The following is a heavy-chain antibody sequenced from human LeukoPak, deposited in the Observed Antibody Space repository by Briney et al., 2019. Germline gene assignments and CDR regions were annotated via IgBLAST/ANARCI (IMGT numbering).Heavy chain of an antibody. V-gene: IGHV3-23*01. CDR1: GFTFSSYA. D-gene: IGHD1-26*01. Sequence: GGSLRLSCAASGFTFSSYAMSWVRQASGKGLEWVSAISGSGGSTYYADSVKGRFTISRDNSKNTLYLQMNSLRAEDTAVYYCAKDSSSGKFNYWGQGTLVTVSS. CDR3: AKDSSSGKFNY. J-gene: IGHJ4*02. CDR2: ISGSGGST.